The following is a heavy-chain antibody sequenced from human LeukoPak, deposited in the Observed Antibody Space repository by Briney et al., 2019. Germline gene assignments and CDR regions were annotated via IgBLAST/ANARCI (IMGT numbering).Heavy chain of an antibody. CDR3: ARRGDYSDAFDI. V-gene: IGHV1-2*02. Sequence: ASVKVSCKASGYTFTGYYMHWVRQAPGQGLEWMGWINPNSGDTNYAQKFQGRVTITRDTSASTAYMELSSLRSEDTAVYYCARRGDYSDAFDIWGQGTMVTVSS. J-gene: IGHJ3*02. CDR1: GYTFTGYY. CDR2: INPNSGDT. D-gene: IGHD3-10*01.